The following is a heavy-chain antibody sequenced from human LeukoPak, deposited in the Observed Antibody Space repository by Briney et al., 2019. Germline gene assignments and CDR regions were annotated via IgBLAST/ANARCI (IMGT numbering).Heavy chain of an antibody. CDR3: AGTMIVVEAFDY. V-gene: IGHV3-21*01. D-gene: IGHD3-22*01. Sequence: TGGSLRLSCAASGFAFSSYSMNWVRQAPGKGLEWVSSISSTSSYIYYADSVKGRFTISRDNAKNTLYLQMNSLRAEDTAVYYCAGTMIVVEAFDYWGQGSLVTVSS. CDR2: ISSTSSYI. J-gene: IGHJ4*02. CDR1: GFAFSSYS.